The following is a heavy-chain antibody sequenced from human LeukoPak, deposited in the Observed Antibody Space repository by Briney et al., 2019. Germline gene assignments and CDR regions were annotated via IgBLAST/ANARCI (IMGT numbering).Heavy chain of an antibody. J-gene: IGHJ4*02. CDR2: ISTYNGNT. V-gene: IGHV1-18*01. Sequence: EASVKVSCKASGYNLNSCGISWVREAPGQGLEWMGWISTYNGNTNYAQNLQDRVTMTTDTSTSTAHMEVRSLRSDDTAVYYCARDLEYSSGWYFYNGGQGILVTVSS. CDR3: ARDLEYSSGWYFYN. D-gene: IGHD6-19*01. CDR1: GYNLNSCG.